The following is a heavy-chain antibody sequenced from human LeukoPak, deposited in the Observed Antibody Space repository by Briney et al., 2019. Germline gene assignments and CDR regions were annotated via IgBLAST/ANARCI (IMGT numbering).Heavy chain of an antibody. CDR2: ISAYNGNT. CDR3: ARYYSRGWLYSPAYYYYMDV. CDR1: GYTFTGYY. V-gene: IGHV1-18*04. Sequence: ASVKVSCKASGYTFTGYYMHWVRQAPGQGLEWMGWISAYNGNTNYAQKLQGRVTMTTDTSTSTAYMELRSLRSDDTAVYYCARYYSRGWLYSPAYYYYMDVWGKGTTVTISS. J-gene: IGHJ6*03. D-gene: IGHD6-19*01.